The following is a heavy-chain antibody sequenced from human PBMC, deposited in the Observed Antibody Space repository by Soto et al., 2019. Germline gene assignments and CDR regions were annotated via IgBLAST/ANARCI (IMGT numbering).Heavy chain of an antibody. V-gene: IGHV4-31*03. J-gene: IGHJ2*01. Sequence: QVQLQESGPGLVKPSQTLSLTCTVSGGSISSVGYYWSWIRQHPGKGLEWIGYIYYSGSTYYNPSLKSRVTISVDPSKNQFSLKLSSVTAADTAVYYCARAGYYYDSSGYYPGVGNFDLWGRGTLVTVSS. D-gene: IGHD3-22*01. CDR2: IYYSGST. CDR1: GGSISSVGYY. CDR3: ARAGYYYDSSGYYPGVGNFDL.